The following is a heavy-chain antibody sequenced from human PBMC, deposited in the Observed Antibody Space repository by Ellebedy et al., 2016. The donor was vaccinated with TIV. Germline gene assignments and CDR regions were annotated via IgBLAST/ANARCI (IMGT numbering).Heavy chain of an antibody. Sequence: GGSLRLSXAASGFTFSSYAMHWVRQAPGKGLEWVAVISYDGSNKYYADSVKGRFTISRDNSKNTLYLQMNSLRAEDTAVYYCARGAPRPIDYWGQGTMVTVSS. CDR2: ISYDGSNK. D-gene: IGHD3-9*01. V-gene: IGHV3-30-3*01. J-gene: IGHJ3*01. CDR1: GFTFSSYA. CDR3: ARGAPRPIDY.